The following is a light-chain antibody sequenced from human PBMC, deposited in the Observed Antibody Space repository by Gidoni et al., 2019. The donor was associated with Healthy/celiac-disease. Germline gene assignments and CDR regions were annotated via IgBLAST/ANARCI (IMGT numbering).Light chain of an antibody. Sequence: IVLTQSPGTRSLSPGEGATLSCRPSQSVSSSYLAWYQQKLGQAPRLLIYGASSRATGIPDRFRGSGSGTDFTLTISRLEPEDFAGYYCQQFGG. J-gene: IGKJ4*01. CDR2: GAS. CDR3: QQ. CDR1: QSVSSSY. V-gene: IGKV3-20*01.